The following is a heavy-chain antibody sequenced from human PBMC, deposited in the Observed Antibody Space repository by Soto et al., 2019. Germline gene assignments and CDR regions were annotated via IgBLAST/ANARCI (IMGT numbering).Heavy chain of an antibody. CDR1: GGTFSSYA. D-gene: IGHD5-12*01. J-gene: IGHJ6*02. V-gene: IGHV1-69*13. CDR3: ARWTYSGYVEYYYGMGV. CDR2: IIPIFGTA. Sequence: ASVKVSCKASGGTFSSYAISWVRQAPGQGLEWMRGIIPIFGTANYAQKFQGRVTITADASTRTAYMGLSCRRAEDTAVYYCARWTYSGYVEYYYGMGVWGQGTTVTVSS.